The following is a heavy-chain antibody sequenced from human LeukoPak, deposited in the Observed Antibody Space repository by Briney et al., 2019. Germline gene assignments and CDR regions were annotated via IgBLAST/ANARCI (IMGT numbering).Heavy chain of an antibody. CDR2: ISGSGGST. J-gene: IGHJ4*02. Sequence: GGSLRLSCAASGFTLSSDAMSWVRQAPGKGLEWVSAISGSGGSTYYADSVKGRFTISRDNSKNTLYLQMNSLRAEDTAVYYCAEDLTVSGPWIQLNYFDYGGQGTLLTVPS. CDR3: AEDLTVSGPWIQLNYFDY. D-gene: IGHD5-18*01. V-gene: IGHV3-23*01. CDR1: GFTLSSDA.